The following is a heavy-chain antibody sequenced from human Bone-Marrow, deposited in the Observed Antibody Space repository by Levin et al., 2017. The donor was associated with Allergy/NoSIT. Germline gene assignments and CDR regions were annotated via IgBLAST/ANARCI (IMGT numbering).Heavy chain of an antibody. Sequence: GGSLRLSCAASRFAFSGYAMHWVRQTPGKGLEWVAVISHDGGKRYYADAVNGRFTITRDNSRNTLYLQMNSLRVEDSAVYFCARDRGASWELFYFDYWGHGTLVTVSS. V-gene: IGHV3-30-3*01. J-gene: IGHJ4*01. D-gene: IGHD3-10*01. CDR3: ARDRGASWELFYFDY. CDR2: ISHDGGKR. CDR1: RFAFSGYA.